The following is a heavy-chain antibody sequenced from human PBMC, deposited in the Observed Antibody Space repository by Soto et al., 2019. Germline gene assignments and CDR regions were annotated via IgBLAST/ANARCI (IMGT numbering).Heavy chain of an antibody. CDR3: ARGPGYYFDY. J-gene: IGHJ4*02. V-gene: IGHV1-3*03. CDR2: INAGNGNT. Sequence: GASVKVSCKASGYTFTSYDMHWVRQAPGQRLEWMGWINAGNGNTKYSQKFQGRVTITRDTSASKAYMELSSLRAEDMAVYYCARGPGYYFDYWGQGTLVTVSS. CDR1: GYTFTSYD.